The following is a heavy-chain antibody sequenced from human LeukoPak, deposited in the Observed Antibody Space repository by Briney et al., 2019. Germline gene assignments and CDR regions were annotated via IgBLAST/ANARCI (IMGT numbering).Heavy chain of an antibody. CDR3: ARAYDYRQTLDY. D-gene: IGHD5-12*01. CDR1: GYTFTSYG. Sequence: ASVKVSCKASGYTFTSYGISWVRQAPGQGLEGMGWISAYNGNTDYAQKLQGRVTMTTDTSTSTAYMELRSLRSDDTAVYYGARAYDYRQTLDYRGQGTLVTVSS. CDR2: ISAYNGNT. V-gene: IGHV1-18*01. J-gene: IGHJ4*02.